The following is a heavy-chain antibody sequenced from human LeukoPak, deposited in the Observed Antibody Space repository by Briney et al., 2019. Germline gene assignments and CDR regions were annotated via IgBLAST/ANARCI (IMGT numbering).Heavy chain of an antibody. CDR1: GGSISIGGYY. V-gene: IGHV4-31*03. Sequence: PSQTLSLTCTVYGGSISIGGYYWSWIRQHPGKGLEWIGYIYYSGSTYYNPSLKSRVTISVDTSKNQFSLKLSSVTAADTAVYYCARGDYDFWSGTINWFDPWGQGTLVTVSS. J-gene: IGHJ5*02. CDR3: ARGDYDFWSGTINWFDP. CDR2: IYYSGST. D-gene: IGHD3-3*01.